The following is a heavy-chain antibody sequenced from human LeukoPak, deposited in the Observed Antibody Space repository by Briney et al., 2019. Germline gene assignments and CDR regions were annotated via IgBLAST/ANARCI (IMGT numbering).Heavy chain of an antibody. V-gene: IGHV3-23*01. CDR1: GFTFSSYA. J-gene: IGHJ4*02. CDR3: AKGSSTSCYYGHFVY. Sequence: GGSLRLSCAASGFTFSSYAMSWVRQAPGKGLGWVSAISGRGGSTYYADSVKGRFTISRDNSKNTLYLQMNSLRAEDTAVYYCAKGSSTSCYYGHFVYWGQGTLVTVSS. CDR2: ISGRGGST. D-gene: IGHD2-2*01.